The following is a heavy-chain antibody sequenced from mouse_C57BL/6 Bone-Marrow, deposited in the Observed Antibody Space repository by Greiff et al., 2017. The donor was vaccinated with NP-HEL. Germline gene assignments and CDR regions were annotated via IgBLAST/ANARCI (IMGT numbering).Heavy chain of an antibody. D-gene: IGHD1-1*01. Sequence: VQLQESGAELARPGASVKLSCKASGYTFTSYGISWVKQSTGPGLEWIGEIYPRSGNTYYNEKFKGKATLTAGKSSSTAYMELRSLTSEDSAVSFCARVLNYYGSSYAWFAYWGQGTLVTVSA. CDR1: GYTFTSYG. CDR3: ARVLNYYGSSYAWFAY. V-gene: IGHV1-81*01. CDR2: IYPRSGNT. J-gene: IGHJ3*01.